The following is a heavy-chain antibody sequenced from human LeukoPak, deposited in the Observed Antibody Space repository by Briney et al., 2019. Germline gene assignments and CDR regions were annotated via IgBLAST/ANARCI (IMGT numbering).Heavy chain of an antibody. J-gene: IGHJ4*02. V-gene: IGHV3-7*05. CDR3: ARAPEGYTVVTIFDF. Sequence: AGSLRLSCAASGFTFSNYWMSWVRQAPGKGLEWVANIKQDGSEKYYVDSVKGRFTISRDNAQNSLFLQMNSLRAEDTAVYYCARAPEGYTVVTIFDFWGQGTLVTVSS. CDR1: GFTFSNYW. CDR2: IKQDGSEK. D-gene: IGHD4-23*01.